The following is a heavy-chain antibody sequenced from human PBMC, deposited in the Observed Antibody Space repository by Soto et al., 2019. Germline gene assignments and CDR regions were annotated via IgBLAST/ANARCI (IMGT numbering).Heavy chain of an antibody. CDR2: ISYDGSNK. Sequence: PGGSLRLSCAASGFTFSSYGMHWVRQAPGKGLEWVAVISYDGSNKYYADSVKGRFTISRDNSKNTLYLQMNSLRAEDMAVYYCAKGDIVATISPYYYYGMDVWGQGTTVTVSS. CDR1: GFTFSSYG. D-gene: IGHD5-12*01. V-gene: IGHV3-30*18. J-gene: IGHJ6*02. CDR3: AKGDIVATISPYYYYGMDV.